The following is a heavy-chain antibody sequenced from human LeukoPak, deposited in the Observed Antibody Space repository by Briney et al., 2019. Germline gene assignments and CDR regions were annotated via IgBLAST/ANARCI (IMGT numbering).Heavy chain of an antibody. V-gene: IGHV4-59*01. CDR3: ARRLPQGSSSSYFDY. CDR2: IYYSGST. D-gene: IGHD6-13*01. J-gene: IGHJ4*02. Sequence: SETLSLTCTVSGGSISSYYWSWIRQPPGKGLEWIGFIYYSGSTNYNPSLKSRVTISVDTSKNQFSLKLSSVTAADTAVYYCARRLPQGSSSSYFDYWGQETLVTVSS. CDR1: GGSISSYY.